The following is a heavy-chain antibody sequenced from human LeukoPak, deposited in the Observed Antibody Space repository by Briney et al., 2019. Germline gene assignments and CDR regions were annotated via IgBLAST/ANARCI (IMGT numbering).Heavy chain of an antibody. CDR3: ARDVDWNYDL. V-gene: IGHV3-7*01. CDR1: GFTFSNYW. CDR2: IKGSDK. Sequence: PGGSLRLSCVGSGFTFSNYWMNWVRQAPGKGLEWVANIKGSDKGHVDSVKGRFSVSRDDARNSLYLQMDSLRAEDTAVYYCARDVDWNYDLWGQGTVVRVSP. D-gene: IGHD1-7*01. J-gene: IGHJ4*02.